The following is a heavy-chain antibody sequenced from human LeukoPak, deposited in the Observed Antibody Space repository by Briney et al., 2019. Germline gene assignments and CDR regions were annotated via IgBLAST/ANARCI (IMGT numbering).Heavy chain of an antibody. CDR2: IYYSGST. Sequence: GSLRLSCAASGFTYSDHYMDWVRQAPGKGLEWIGSIYYSGSTYYNPSLKSRVTISVDTSKNQFSLKLSSVTAADTAVYYCARIGAVAGPALYDAFDIWGQGTMVTVSS. V-gene: IGHV4-38-2*01. J-gene: IGHJ3*02. D-gene: IGHD6-19*01. CDR3: ARIGAVAGPALYDAFDI. CDR1: GFTYSDHY.